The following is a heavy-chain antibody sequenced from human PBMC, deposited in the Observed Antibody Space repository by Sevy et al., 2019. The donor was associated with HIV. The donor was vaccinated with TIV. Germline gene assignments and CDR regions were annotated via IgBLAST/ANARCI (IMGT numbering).Heavy chain of an antibody. CDR1: GFTFSSYA. J-gene: IGHJ4*02. CDR3: ARDLFSGGNAVYCY. CDR2: INAIRSNI. Sequence: GSLRLPCSASGFTFSSYAMNWVRQAPGEGLEGVSSINAIRSNIYYAVSVKGRFPISRDNAENSLYLQMNSVRAEDTAVYYCARDLFSGGNAVYCYWGQGTLVTVSS. D-gene: IGHD2-15*01. V-gene: IGHV3-21*01.